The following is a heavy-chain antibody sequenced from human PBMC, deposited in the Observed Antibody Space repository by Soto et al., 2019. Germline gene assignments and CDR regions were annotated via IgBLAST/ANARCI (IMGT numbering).Heavy chain of an antibody. Sequence: GGSLRLSCEASGFTFSSYGMHWVRQAPGKGLEWVAVIWYDGSNKYYADSVKGRFTISRDNSKNTLYLQMNSLRAEDTAVYYCARTNSSGFYFDYWGQGTLVTSPQ. D-gene: IGHD6-19*01. CDR2: IWYDGSNK. CDR3: ARTNSSGFYFDY. V-gene: IGHV3-33*08. CDR1: GFTFSSYG. J-gene: IGHJ4*02.